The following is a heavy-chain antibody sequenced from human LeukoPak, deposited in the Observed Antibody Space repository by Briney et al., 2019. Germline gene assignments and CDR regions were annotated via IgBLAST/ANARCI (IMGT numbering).Heavy chain of an antibody. Sequence: SETLSLTCTVSGGSISSYYWSWIRQPPGKGLEWIGYIYYSGSTNYNPSLKSRVTISVDTSKNQFSLKLSSVTAADTAVYYCARVRRIVGATPFGYWGQGTLVTVSS. V-gene: IGHV4-59*01. CDR1: GGSISSYY. D-gene: IGHD1-26*01. CDR3: ARVRRIVGATPFGY. J-gene: IGHJ4*02. CDR2: IYYSGST.